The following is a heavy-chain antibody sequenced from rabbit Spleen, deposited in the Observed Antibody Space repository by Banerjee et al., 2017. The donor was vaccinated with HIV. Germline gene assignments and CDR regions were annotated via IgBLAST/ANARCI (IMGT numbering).Heavy chain of an antibody. Sequence: QSLEESGGDLVKPGGTLTLTCTASGFSFSTSDYMCWVRQAPGKGLEWISCIAGGSSGFTYSATWAKGRFTISKTSSTTVTLQVTSLTAADTATYFCARDLTGVIGWNFGWWGPGTLVTVS. CDR3: ARDLTGVIGWNFGW. D-gene: IGHD1-1*01. J-gene: IGHJ4*01. CDR2: IAGGSSGFT. V-gene: IGHV1S40*01. CDR1: GFSFSTSDY.